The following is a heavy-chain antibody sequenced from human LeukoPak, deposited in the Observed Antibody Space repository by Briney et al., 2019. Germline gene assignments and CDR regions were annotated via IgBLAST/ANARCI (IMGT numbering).Heavy chain of an antibody. J-gene: IGHJ4*02. CDR1: GYTFTGYY. D-gene: IGHD2-21*02. V-gene: IGHV1-2*02. Sequence: ASVKVSCKASGYTFTGYYMHWVRQAPGQGLEWMGWINPNSGGTNYAQKFQGRVTMTRDTSTSTAYMELSRLRSDDTAVYYCARDHCGGDCYTPDYWGQGTLVTVSS. CDR3: ARDHCGGDCYTPDY. CDR2: INPNSGGT.